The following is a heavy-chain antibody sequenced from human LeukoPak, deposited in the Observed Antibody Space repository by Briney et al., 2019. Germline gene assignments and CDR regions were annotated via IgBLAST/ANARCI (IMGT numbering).Heavy chain of an antibody. J-gene: IGHJ4*02. CDR3: ARASMATADFDY. Sequence: GGSLRLSCAASGFTFTSYEMNWVRQAPGKGLEWVSYISSSGRTLYYADSVKGRFTISRDNAKNSLYLQMNSLRAEDTAVYYCARASMATADFDYWGQGTLVTVSS. V-gene: IGHV3-48*03. D-gene: IGHD5-24*01. CDR1: GFTFTSYE. CDR2: ISSSGRTL.